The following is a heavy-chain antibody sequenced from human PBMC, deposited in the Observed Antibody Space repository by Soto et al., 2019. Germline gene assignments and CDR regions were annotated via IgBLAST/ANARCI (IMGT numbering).Heavy chain of an antibody. CDR1: GYSFTSYW. Sequence: PGESLKISCKGSGYSFTSYWIGSVRQMPGKGLEWMGIIYPGDSDTRYSPSFQGQVTISADKSISTAYLQWSSLKASDTAMYYCAITTQGYYDSSGYYSDAFDIWGQGTMVTVSS. V-gene: IGHV5-51*01. CDR3: AITTQGYYDSSGYYSDAFDI. D-gene: IGHD3-22*01. CDR2: IYPGDSDT. J-gene: IGHJ3*02.